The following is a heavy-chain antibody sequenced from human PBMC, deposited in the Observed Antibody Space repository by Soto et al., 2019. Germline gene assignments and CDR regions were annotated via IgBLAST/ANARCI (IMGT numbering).Heavy chain of an antibody. CDR2: ISYDGSNK. CDR3: AKDRGYSYGYPYGMDV. J-gene: IGHJ6*02. D-gene: IGHD5-18*01. V-gene: IGHV3-30*18. Sequence: QVQLVESGGGVVQPGRSLRLSCAASGFTFSSYGMHWVRQAPGKGLEWVAVISYDGSNKYYADSVKGRFTISRDNSKNTLYLQLNSLRAEDTAVYYCAKDRGYSYGYPYGMDVWGQGTTATVSS. CDR1: GFTFSSYG.